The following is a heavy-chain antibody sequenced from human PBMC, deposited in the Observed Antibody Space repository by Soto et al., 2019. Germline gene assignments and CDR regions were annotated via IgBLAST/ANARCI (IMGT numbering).Heavy chain of an antibody. V-gene: IGHV3-64*02. CDR2: ISSNGGST. J-gene: IGHJ6*02. Sequence: PGGSLRLSCAASGFTFSSYAMHWVRQAPGKGLEYVSAISSNGGSTYYADSVKGRFTISRDNSKNTLYLQMGSLRAEDMAVYYCARRSEGYYYGMDVWGQGTTVTVSS. CDR1: GFTFSSYA. D-gene: IGHD1-26*01. CDR3: ARRSEGYYYGMDV.